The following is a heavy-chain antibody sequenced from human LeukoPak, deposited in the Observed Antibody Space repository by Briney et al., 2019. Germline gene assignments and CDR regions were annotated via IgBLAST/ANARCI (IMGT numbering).Heavy chain of an antibody. CDR2: ISGSGGTK. CDR1: GFTFSSYA. V-gene: IGHV3-23*01. CDR3: ARPKAGYCSGGSCYYDY. D-gene: IGHD2-15*01. Sequence: PGGSLRLSCAASGFTFSSYAMTWVCQPPGKGLEWVSAISGSGGTKYYADSVKGRFTISRDNSKNTLYLQMNSLRAEDTAVYYCARPKAGYCSGGSCYYDYWGQGTLVTVSS. J-gene: IGHJ4*02.